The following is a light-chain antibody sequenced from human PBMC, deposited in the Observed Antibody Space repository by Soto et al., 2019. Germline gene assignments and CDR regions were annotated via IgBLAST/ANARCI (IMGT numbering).Light chain of an antibody. CDR1: QGINRT. V-gene: IGKV3-15*01. Sequence: IVMTQSPATLSVSPGESVTFSCRASQGINRTLAWYQQKPGQAPRLLISGASTGATGIPARFSGSGSGTEFTLTINSLQSEDSAVYYCQQYYTWPVTFGGGTKVDIK. J-gene: IGKJ4*01. CDR2: GAS. CDR3: QQYYTWPVT.